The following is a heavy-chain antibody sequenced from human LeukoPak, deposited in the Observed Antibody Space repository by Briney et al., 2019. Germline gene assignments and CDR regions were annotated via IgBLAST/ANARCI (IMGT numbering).Heavy chain of an antibody. CDR2: IDPSDSYT. V-gene: IGHV5-10-1*01. CDR1: GYSFTSYW. D-gene: IGHD3-10*01. CDR3: ARHSGGYGSGSYFSL. Sequence: GESLKISCKGSGYSFTSYWISWVRQVPRKGLEWMGRIDPSDSYTNYSPSFQGHVTMSADKSISTAYLQWSSLKASDTAMYYCARHSGGYGSGSYFSLWGQGTLVTVSS. J-gene: IGHJ4*02.